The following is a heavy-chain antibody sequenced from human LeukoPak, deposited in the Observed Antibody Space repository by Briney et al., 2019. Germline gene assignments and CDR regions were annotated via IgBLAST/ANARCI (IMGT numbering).Heavy chain of an antibody. CDR1: GGSFSGYY. D-gene: IGHD3-10*01. CDR3: ARVRISPMVREVIAP. V-gene: IGHV4-34*01. J-gene: IGHJ5*02. Sequence: SETLSLTCAVYGGSFSGYYWSWIRQPPGKGLEWIGEINHSGSTNYNPSLKSRVTISVDTSKNQFSLKLSSVTAADTAVYYCARVRISPMVREVIAPWGQGTLVTVSS. CDR2: INHSGST.